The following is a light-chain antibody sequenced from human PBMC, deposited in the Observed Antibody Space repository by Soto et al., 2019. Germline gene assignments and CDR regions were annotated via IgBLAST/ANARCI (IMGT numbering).Light chain of an antibody. CDR3: QQYYSTLPLT. CDR1: QSVLYSSNNKTY. V-gene: IGKV4-1*01. Sequence: DIVMTQSPDSLAVSLGERATINCKSSQSVLYSSNNKTYLAWYQQKPGQPPKLLIYWASTRESGVPDRFSGSASGTDFTRTISSLQAEDVAVYCCQQYYSTLPLTFGGGTKVEIK. CDR2: WAS. J-gene: IGKJ4*01.